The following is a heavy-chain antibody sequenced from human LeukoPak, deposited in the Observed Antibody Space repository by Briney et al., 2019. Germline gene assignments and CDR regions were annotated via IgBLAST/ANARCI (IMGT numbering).Heavy chain of an antibody. Sequence: SETLSLTCTVSGGSISSHYWSWIRQPPGKGLEWIGYIYYSGSTNYNPSLKSRVTISVDTSKNQFSLKLSSVTAADTAVYYCARLTYYDSSGYELYYYYYYIDVWGKGTTVTVSS. D-gene: IGHD3-22*01. CDR1: GGSISSHY. CDR2: IYYSGST. V-gene: IGHV4-59*11. CDR3: ARLTYYDSSGYELYYYYYYIDV. J-gene: IGHJ6*03.